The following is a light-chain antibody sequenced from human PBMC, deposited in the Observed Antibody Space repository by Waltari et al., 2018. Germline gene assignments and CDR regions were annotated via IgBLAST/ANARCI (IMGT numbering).Light chain of an antibody. CDR1: QSVTSIA. Sequence: DIVLTQSPGTLSLSPGDRATLSCRASQSVTSIAFTWYQQRPGQAPRLLIDGTSSRATDIPDRFSGSGSGTDFTITISRLEPEDFAVYFCQHYDGSVVTFGGGTKVEI. J-gene: IGKJ4*01. CDR3: QHYDGSVVT. CDR2: GTS. V-gene: IGKV3-20*01.